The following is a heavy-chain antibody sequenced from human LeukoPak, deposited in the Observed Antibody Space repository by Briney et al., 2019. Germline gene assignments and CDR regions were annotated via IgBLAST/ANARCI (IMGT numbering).Heavy chain of an antibody. CDR2: INIDGNT. CDR3: ARDVASPFGGGDKGGF. Sequence: GGSLRLSCAASGFTVSSNYMSWVRQAPGKGLEWVSIINIDGNTYYADSVKGRFTISRDNSKNTLSVQMSSLRDEDTAVYYCARDVASPFGGGDKGGFWGQGTLVTVSS. D-gene: IGHD3-16*01. V-gene: IGHV3-53*01. J-gene: IGHJ4*02. CDR1: GFTVSSNY.